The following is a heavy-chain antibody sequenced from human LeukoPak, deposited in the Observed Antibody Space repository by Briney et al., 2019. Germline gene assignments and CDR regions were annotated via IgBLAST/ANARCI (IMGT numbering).Heavy chain of an antibody. D-gene: IGHD3-3*01. CDR3: AKDVKFLEWLSKYYFDY. CDR2: LGGGGINT. CDR1: GFTFSNYA. Sequence: PGGSLRLSCAASGFTFSNYAMSWVRQAPGKGLEWVSALGGGGINTYYADSVKGRFTISRDNSKNTLYLQMDSLRAEDTAVYYCAKDVKFLEWLSKYYFDYWGQGTLVTVSS. J-gene: IGHJ4*02. V-gene: IGHV3-23*01.